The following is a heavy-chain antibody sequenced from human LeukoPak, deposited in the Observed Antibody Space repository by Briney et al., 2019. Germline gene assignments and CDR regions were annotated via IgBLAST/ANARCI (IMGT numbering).Heavy chain of an antibody. V-gene: IGHV3-20*04. J-gene: IGHJ4*02. CDR1: GFTFDDYG. CDR2: INWNGGST. CDR3: ARQGYCSSTSCYGGFDY. D-gene: IGHD2-2*01. Sequence: GGSLRLSCAASGFTFDDYGMSWVRQAPGKGLEGVSGINWNGGSTGYADSVKGRFTISRDNAKNSLYLQMNSLRAEDTALYYCARQGYCSSTSCYGGFDYWGQGTLVTVSS.